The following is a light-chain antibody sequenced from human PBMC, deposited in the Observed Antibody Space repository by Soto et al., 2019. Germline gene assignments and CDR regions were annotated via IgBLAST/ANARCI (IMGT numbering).Light chain of an antibody. CDR1: QSVSSK. CDR2: GAS. CDR3: QQYNNWPPWT. Sequence: EMVMTQSPATLSVSPGERATLSCRASQSVSSKLAWYQQKPGQAPRLLIYGASTRATGIPARFSGSGSGTEFTLTISSLKSEDFAVYYCQQYNNWPPWTFGQGTKVEIK. J-gene: IGKJ1*01. V-gene: IGKV3-15*01.